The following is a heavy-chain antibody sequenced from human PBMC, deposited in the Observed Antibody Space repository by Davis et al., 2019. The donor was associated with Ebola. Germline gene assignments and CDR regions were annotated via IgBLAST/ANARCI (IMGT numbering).Heavy chain of an antibody. CDR3: AKAMGLVGTTAIDF. J-gene: IGHJ4*02. D-gene: IGHD1-26*01. V-gene: IGHV3-21*04. CDR2: ISSSSSYI. Sequence: GESLKISCAASGFTFSSYSMNWVRQAPGKGLEWVSSISSSSSYIYYADSVKGRFTISRDNAKNSLYLEMRSLRREDAAVYYCAKAMGLVGTTAIDFWGQGTLVTVSS. CDR1: GFTFSSYS.